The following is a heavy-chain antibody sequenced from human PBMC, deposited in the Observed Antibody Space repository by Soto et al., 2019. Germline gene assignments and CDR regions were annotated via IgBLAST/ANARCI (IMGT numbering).Heavy chain of an antibody. V-gene: IGHV4-31*03. CDR3: ATIVLVPAAKGTNWFDP. CDR2: IYYSGST. J-gene: IGHJ5*02. CDR1: GGSISSGGYY. Sequence: QVQLQESGPGLVKPSQTLSLTCTVSGGSISSGGYYWSWIRQHPGKGLEWIGYIYYSGSTYYNPSLKSRVTISVDPSKNQFSLKLSSVTAADTAVYYCATIVLVPAAKGTNWFDPWGQGTLVTVSS. D-gene: IGHD2-2*01.